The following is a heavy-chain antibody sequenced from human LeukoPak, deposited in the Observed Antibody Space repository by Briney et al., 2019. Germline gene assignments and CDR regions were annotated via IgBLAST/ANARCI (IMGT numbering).Heavy chain of an antibody. CDR2: ISVYNGDT. Sequence: ASVKVPCKASGYNLNAYGITWVRQAPGQGLEWMGWISVYNGDTYYAQKFQGRVTMTTDTSTTTAYMELGSLRSDDTAVYYCAREYCTTAGCYGVDYWGQGTLVTVSS. CDR1: GYNLNAYG. CDR3: AREYCTTAGCYGVDY. J-gene: IGHJ4*02. V-gene: IGHV1-18*01. D-gene: IGHD2-2*01.